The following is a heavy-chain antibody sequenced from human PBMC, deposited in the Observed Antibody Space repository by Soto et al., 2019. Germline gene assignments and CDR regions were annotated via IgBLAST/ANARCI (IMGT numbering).Heavy chain of an antibody. J-gene: IGHJ4*02. CDR2: ISGSGGST. CDR3: ARGTYYYDSSGYYGY. CDR1: GFTFSSYA. Sequence: GGSLRLSCAASGFTFSSYAMSWVRQAPGKGLEWVSAISGSGGSTYYADSVKGRFTISRDNSKNTLYLQMNSLRAEDTAVYYCARGTYYYDSSGYYGYWCKGTLVTVST. V-gene: IGHV3-23*01. D-gene: IGHD3-22*01.